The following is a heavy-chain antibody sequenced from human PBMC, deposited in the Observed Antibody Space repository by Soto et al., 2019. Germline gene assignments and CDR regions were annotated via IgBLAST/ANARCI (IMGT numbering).Heavy chain of an antibody. CDR1: GYTFTSYG. D-gene: IGHD6-19*01. J-gene: IGHJ4*01. V-gene: IGHV1-18*04. Sequence: ASVKVSCKASGYTFTSYGISWVRQAPGQGLEWMGWISAYNGNTNYAQKLQGRVTMTTDTSTSTAYMELRSLRSDDTAVYCWARCIAVAGGFDYWGQGTLVTVSS. CDR2: ISAYNGNT. CDR3: ARCIAVAGGFDY.